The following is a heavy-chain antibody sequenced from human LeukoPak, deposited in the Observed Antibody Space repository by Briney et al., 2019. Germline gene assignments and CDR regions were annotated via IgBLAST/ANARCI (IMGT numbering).Heavy chain of an antibody. J-gene: IGHJ3*02. D-gene: IGHD6-6*01. Sequence: SETLSLTCTVSGVSIKTNSDYWGWLRQPPGKGLEWIGSIYHVGGTYYNPSLKSRVTISIDTSKNQFSLKLSSVTAADTAVYYCARSLVRAFDIWGQGTMVTVSS. CDR2: IYHVGGT. CDR3: ARSLVRAFDI. CDR1: GVSIKTNSDY. V-gene: IGHV4-39*07.